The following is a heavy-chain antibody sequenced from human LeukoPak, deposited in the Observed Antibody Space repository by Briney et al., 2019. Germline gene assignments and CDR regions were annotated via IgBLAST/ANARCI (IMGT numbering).Heavy chain of an antibody. J-gene: IGHJ6*02. V-gene: IGHV4-31*03. CDR2: IYYSGST. Sequence: SETLSLTCTVSGGSISSGGYYWSWIRQHPGKGLEWIGYIYYSGSTYYNPSLKSRVTISVDTSKNQFSLKLSSVTAADTAVYYCAREISYGMDVWGQGTTVTVSS. D-gene: IGHD3-16*01. CDR1: GGSISSGGYY. CDR3: AREISYGMDV.